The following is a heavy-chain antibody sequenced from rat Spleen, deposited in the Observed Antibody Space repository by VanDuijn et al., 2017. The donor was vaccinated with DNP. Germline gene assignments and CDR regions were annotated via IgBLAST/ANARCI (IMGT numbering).Heavy chain of an antibody. Sequence: EVQLVETGGGLVQPGRSLKLSCVASGFTFSSYWMYWIRQAPGKGLEWVASINGDGGSTYYPDSVKGRFTISRDNAKSTLYLQMDSLRSEDTATYYCTTHGSIATISTGAMDVWGQGTSVTVSS. V-gene: IGHV5-58*01. CDR1: GFTFSSYW. D-gene: IGHD1-2*01. CDR2: INGDGGST. J-gene: IGHJ4*01. CDR3: TTHGSIATISTGAMDV.